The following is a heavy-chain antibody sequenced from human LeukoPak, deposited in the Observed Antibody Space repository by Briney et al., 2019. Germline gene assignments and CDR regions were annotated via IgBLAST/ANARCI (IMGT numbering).Heavy chain of an antibody. D-gene: IGHD2-2*01. CDR2: ISYDGSNK. Sequence: GGSLRLSCAASGFTFSSYGMHWVRQAPGKGLEWVAVISYDGSNKYYADSVKGRFTISRDNSKNTLYLQMNSLRAEDTAVYYCAREGYCSSTSCYYLDYWGQGTLVTVSS. V-gene: IGHV3-30*19. CDR3: AREGYCSSTSCYYLDY. CDR1: GFTFSSYG. J-gene: IGHJ4*02.